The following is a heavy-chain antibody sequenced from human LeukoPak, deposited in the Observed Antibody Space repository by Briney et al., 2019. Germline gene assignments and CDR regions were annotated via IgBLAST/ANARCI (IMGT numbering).Heavy chain of an antibody. Sequence: GGSLRLSCAASGFTFSSYAMNWVRQAPGKGLEWVSAISGSGGSTYYADSVKGRFTISRDNSKNTLYLQMNSLRAEDTAVYYCAKDLLPGIAAAGGSDYWGQGTLVTVSS. J-gene: IGHJ4*02. CDR2: ISGSGGST. CDR1: GFTFSSYA. D-gene: IGHD6-13*01. CDR3: AKDLLPGIAAAGGSDY. V-gene: IGHV3-23*01.